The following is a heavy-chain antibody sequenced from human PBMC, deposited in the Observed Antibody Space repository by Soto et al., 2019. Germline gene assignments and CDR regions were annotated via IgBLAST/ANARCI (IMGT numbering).Heavy chain of an antibody. CDR3: ARDGVVVPAPGPPLYYYGMDV. Sequence: TSVKVSCKASGYTFTGYAMHWVRQAPGQRLEWMGWINAGNGNTKYSQKFQGRVTMTTDTSTSTAYMELRSLRSDDTAVYYCARDGVVVPAPGPPLYYYGMDVWGQGTTVTVSS. D-gene: IGHD2-2*01. CDR1: GYTFTGYA. V-gene: IGHV1-3*01. CDR2: INAGNGNT. J-gene: IGHJ6*02.